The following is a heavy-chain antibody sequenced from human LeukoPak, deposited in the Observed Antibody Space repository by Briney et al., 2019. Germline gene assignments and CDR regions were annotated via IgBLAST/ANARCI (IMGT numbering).Heavy chain of an antibody. CDR2: IYYSGST. Sequence: SVTLSLTCTVSGGSISSYYWSWIRQPPGKGLEWIGYIYYSGSTNYNPSLKSRVTISVDTSKNQFSLKLSSVTAADTAVYYCARVNADSSGYYYRYWGQGTLVTVSS. D-gene: IGHD3-22*01. J-gene: IGHJ4*02. V-gene: IGHV4-59*01. CDR3: ARVNADSSGYYYRY. CDR1: GGSISSYY.